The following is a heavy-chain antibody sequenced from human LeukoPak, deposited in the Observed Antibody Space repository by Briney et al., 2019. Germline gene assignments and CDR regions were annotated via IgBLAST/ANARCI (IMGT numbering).Heavy chain of an antibody. Sequence: GASVKVSCKASGYTFTSYDINWVRQAAGQGLEWMGWMNPNSGNTGYAQKFQGRVTITRNTSISTAYMELSSLRSEDTAVYYCARGRNWYDAFDIWGQGTMVTVSS. J-gene: IGHJ3*02. D-gene: IGHD1-20*01. CDR1: GYTFTSYD. V-gene: IGHV1-8*03. CDR3: ARGRNWYDAFDI. CDR2: MNPNSGNT.